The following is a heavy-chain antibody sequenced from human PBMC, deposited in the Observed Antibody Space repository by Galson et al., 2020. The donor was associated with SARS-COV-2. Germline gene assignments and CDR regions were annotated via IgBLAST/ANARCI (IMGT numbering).Heavy chain of an antibody. CDR3: TSGGTTVTED. CDR1: GGSISRSSYY. J-gene: IGHJ4*01. CDR2: VHYSGVT. D-gene: IGHD4-17*01. V-gene: IGHV4-39*07. Sequence: SETLSLTCTVSGGSISRSSYYWGWIRQPPGKGLEWIGNVHYSGVTYHNPSLKSRVTISLDTSDNQFSLKLSSVTAADTALYYCTSGGTTVTEDWGHGTLVTGPS.